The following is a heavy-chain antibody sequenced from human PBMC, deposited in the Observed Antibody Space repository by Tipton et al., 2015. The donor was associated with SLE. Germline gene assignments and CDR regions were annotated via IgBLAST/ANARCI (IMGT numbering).Heavy chain of an antibody. CDR3: ARDHGGGAQDNWFDP. CDR2: IYYSGST. Sequence: TLSLTCTVSGGSISSSSYYWGWIRQPPGKGLEWIGSIYYSGSTYYNPSLKSRVTISVDTSKNQFSLKLSSVTAADTAVYYCARDHGGGAQDNWFDPWGQRTLVTVSS. J-gene: IGHJ5*02. CDR1: GGSISSSSYY. V-gene: IGHV4-39*07. D-gene: IGHD1-26*01.